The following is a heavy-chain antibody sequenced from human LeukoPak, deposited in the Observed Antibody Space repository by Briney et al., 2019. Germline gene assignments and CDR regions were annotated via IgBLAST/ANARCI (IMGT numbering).Heavy chain of an antibody. V-gene: IGHV3-23*01. D-gene: IGHD3-10*01. CDR1: GFPFSSYA. J-gene: IGHJ4*02. CDR3: AKGAGGSYGLYYFDY. Sequence: PGGSLRLSCTASGFPFSSYAMSWFCQTPGKGLEWVSSIIASGGTTYYADSVKGRFTISRDNSKNTVYLQMNTLRAEDTAIYYCAKGAGGSYGLYYFDYWGQGALVTVSS. CDR2: IIASGGTT.